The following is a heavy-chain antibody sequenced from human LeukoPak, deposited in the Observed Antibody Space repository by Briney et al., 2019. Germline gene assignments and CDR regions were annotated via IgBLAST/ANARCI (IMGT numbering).Heavy chain of an antibody. V-gene: IGHV4-59*01. J-gene: IGHJ3*02. CDR3: ARTRKYYYDSNGYLDAFDI. D-gene: IGHD3-22*01. CDR2: IYYSGST. Sequence: SETLSLTCTVSGGSISSYYWSWIRQPPGKGLEWIGYIYYSGSTNYNPSLKSRVTISVDTSKNQFSLKLSSVTAADTAVYYCARTRKYYYDSNGYLDAFDIWGQGTMVTVSS. CDR1: GGSISSYY.